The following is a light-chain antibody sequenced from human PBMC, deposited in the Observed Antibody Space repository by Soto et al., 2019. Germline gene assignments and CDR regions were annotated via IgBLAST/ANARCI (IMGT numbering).Light chain of an antibody. V-gene: IGLV2-14*01. J-gene: IGLJ1*01. CDR1: SSEVGAYNY. CDR3: CLYGRGGTVV. CDR2: ELT. Sequence: QSALTQAASVSGSPGPAIIISCTGTSSEVGAYNYVFWYQQQPDKAPKVMTYELTNRPSGVSNRLSGSKVGNPASLPISGRQAEDEAVYFCCLYGRGGTVVVGTGTEVTLL.